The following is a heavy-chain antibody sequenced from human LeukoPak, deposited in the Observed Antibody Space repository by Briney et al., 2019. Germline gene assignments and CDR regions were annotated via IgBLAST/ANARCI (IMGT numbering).Heavy chain of an antibody. Sequence: GGSLRLSSAASGFTFSTYSMNWVRQAPGKGLEWVSYISSSSSTIYYADSVKGRFTISRDNAKNSLYLQMNSLRAEDTAVYYCARGSTYYDSSGQVPFDYWGQGTLVTVSS. J-gene: IGHJ4*02. V-gene: IGHV3-48*01. CDR3: ARGSTYYDSSGQVPFDY. CDR2: ISSSSSTI. D-gene: IGHD3-22*01. CDR1: GFTFSTYS.